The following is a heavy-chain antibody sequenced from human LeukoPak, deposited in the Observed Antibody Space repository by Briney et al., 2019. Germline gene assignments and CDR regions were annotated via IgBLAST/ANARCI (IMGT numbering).Heavy chain of an antibody. CDR3: ARAGGYGLIDY. Sequence: SETLSLTCAVYGGSFSGYYWSWIRQPPGKGLKWIGEINHSGSTYYNPSLKSRVTISLDTSKNQFSLKVGSMTAADTAVYYCARAGGYGLIDYWGQGTMVTVSS. D-gene: IGHD5-18*01. CDR2: INHSGST. CDR1: GGSFSGYY. V-gene: IGHV4-34*01. J-gene: IGHJ4*02.